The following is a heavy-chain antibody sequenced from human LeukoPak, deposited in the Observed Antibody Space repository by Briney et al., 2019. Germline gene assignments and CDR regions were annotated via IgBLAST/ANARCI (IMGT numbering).Heavy chain of an antibody. V-gene: IGHV4-31*03. J-gene: IGHJ5*02. CDR3: ARVLRFLEFRFDP. CDR1: GGSISSGGYY. D-gene: IGHD3-3*01. Sequence: PSQTLSLTCTVSGGSISSGGYYWSWIRQHPGKGLEWIGYIYYSGSTYYNPSLKSRVTISVDTSKNQFSLKLSSVTAADAAVYYCARVLRFLEFRFDPWGQGTLVTVSS. CDR2: IYYSGST.